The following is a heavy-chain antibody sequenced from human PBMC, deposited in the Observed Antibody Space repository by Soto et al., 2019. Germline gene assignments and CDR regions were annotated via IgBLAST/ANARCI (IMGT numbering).Heavy chain of an antibody. Sequence: SGPTLVYPTDTLTLTCTFSGFSLTSPGMCVSWIRQPPGKALEWLALIERDDDDKYYSTSLKTRLTISKDTRKNQVVLTMANMDPADTGTYYCARSIRGPRRFNGMDVWGQGTTVTVSS. CDR1: GFSLTSPGMC. CDR3: ARSIRGPRRFNGMDV. D-gene: IGHD1-20*01. V-gene: IGHV2-70*13. J-gene: IGHJ6*02. CDR2: IERDDDDK.